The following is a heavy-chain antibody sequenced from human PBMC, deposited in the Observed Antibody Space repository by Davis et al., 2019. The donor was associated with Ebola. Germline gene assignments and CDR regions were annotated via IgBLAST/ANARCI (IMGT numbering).Heavy chain of an antibody. V-gene: IGHV3-48*02. Sequence: PGGSLRLSCTTSGFNFLAYRMNWVRQAPGRGLEWISYVSSDSKTIYYADSVKGRFTISRDSATKSLYLQMDSLRDEDTALYYCARGWRYFDSWGQGILVTVSS. CDR3: ARGWRYFDS. CDR1: GFNFLAYR. D-gene: IGHD3-9*01. CDR2: VSSDSKTI. J-gene: IGHJ4*02.